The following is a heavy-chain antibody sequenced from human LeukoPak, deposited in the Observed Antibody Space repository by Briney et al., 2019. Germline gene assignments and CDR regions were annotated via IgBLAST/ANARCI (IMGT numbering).Heavy chain of an antibody. CDR2: IWYDGSNK. D-gene: IGHD3-10*01. J-gene: IGHJ5*02. CDR3: ARSLERDYHGSGTYYMNNWFDP. V-gene: IGHV3-33*01. Sequence: GGSLRLSCAASGFSFSSYGMHWVRQAPGKGLEWVAVIWYDGSNKYYADSVKGRFTISKDNSKNTLYLQMNSLRAEDTAVYYYARSLERDYHGSGTYYMNNWFDPWGQGTLVTVSS. CDR1: GFSFSSYG.